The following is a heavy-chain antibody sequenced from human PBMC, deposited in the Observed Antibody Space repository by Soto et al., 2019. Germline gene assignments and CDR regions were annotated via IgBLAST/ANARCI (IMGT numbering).Heavy chain of an antibody. D-gene: IGHD6-19*01. CDR1: GFTFDDYA. J-gene: IGHJ6*03. Sequence: EVQLAESGGGLVQPGRSLRLSCAASGFTFDDYAMHWVRQAPGKGLEWVSGISWNSGSIGYADSVKGRFTISRDNAKNSLYLQMNSLRAEDTALYYCAKATGIAVAGTSRYYYYYMDVWGKGTTVTVSS. CDR3: AKATGIAVAGTSRYYYYYMDV. V-gene: IGHV3-9*01. CDR2: ISWNSGSI.